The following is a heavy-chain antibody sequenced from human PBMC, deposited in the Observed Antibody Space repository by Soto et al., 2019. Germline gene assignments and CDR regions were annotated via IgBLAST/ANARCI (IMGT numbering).Heavy chain of an antibody. V-gene: IGHV3-23*01. CDR1: GFTFGSYA. CDR3: AKALRPSLNFFYYMDV. CDR2: LGGNGFTT. Sequence: EVQLLESGGGLVQPGGSLRLSCVVSGFTFGSYAMSWVRQAPEKGPEWVAILGGNGFTTYYADSVKGRFTISGDKSKSTLFLPVNSLSADATGVYYCAKALRPSLNFFYYMDVWGRGTSVTVSS. D-gene: IGHD2-2*01. J-gene: IGHJ6*03.